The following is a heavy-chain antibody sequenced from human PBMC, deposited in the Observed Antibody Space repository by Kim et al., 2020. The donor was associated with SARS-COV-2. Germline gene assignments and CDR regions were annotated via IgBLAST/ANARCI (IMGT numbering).Heavy chain of an antibody. D-gene: IGHD1-1*01. J-gene: IGHJ3*02. Sequence: GGSLRLSCAASGFTFSSYSMNWVRQAPGKGLEWVSSISSSSSYIYYADSVKGRFTISRDNAKNSLYLQMNSLRAEDTAVYYCARDFSPWNHDAFDIWGQGTMVTVSS. CDR2: ISSSSSYI. CDR3: ARDFSPWNHDAFDI. CDR1: GFTFSSYS. V-gene: IGHV3-21*01.